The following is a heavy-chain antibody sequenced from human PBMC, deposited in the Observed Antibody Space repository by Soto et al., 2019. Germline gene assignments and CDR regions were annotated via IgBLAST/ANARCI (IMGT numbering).Heavy chain of an antibody. J-gene: IGHJ1*01. CDR2: ISSSSSYI. CDR1: GFTFSSYS. D-gene: IGHD6-19*01. CDR3: AREVWVAGLLVGSGGFQH. Sequence: VGSLRLSCAASGFTFSSYSMNWVRQAPGKGLEWVSSISSSSSYIYYADSVKGRFTISRDNAKNSLYLQMNRLRAEDTAVYYCAREVWVAGLLVGSGGFQHWGQGTLVTVSS. V-gene: IGHV3-21*01.